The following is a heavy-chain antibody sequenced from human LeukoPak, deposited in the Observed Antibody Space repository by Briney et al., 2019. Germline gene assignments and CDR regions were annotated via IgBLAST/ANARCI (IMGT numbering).Heavy chain of an antibody. J-gene: IGHJ3*02. CDR3: ARGTFGVVIISDNSDDAFDI. Sequence: SETLSLTCAVYGGSFSGYYWSWIRQPPGKGLEWIGSIYHSGSTYYNPSLKSRVTISVDTSKNQFSLKLSSVTAADTAVYYCARGTFGVVIISDNSDDAFDIWGQGTMVTVSS. CDR2: IYHSGST. D-gene: IGHD3-3*01. CDR1: GGSFSGYY. V-gene: IGHV4-34*01.